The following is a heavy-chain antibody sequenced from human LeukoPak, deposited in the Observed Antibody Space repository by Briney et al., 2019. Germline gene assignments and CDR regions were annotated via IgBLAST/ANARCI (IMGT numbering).Heavy chain of an antibody. J-gene: IGHJ4*02. CDR1: GFTFDDYA. V-gene: IGHV3-9*01. CDR2: ISWNSGSI. Sequence: PGGSLRLSCAASGFTFDDYAMHWVRQAPGKGLEWVSGISWNSGSIGYADSVKGRFTISRDNAKNSLYLQMNSLRVEDTAVYYCTRDEIAAFDYWGQGTLVTVSS. CDR3: TRDEIAAFDY. D-gene: IGHD6-13*01.